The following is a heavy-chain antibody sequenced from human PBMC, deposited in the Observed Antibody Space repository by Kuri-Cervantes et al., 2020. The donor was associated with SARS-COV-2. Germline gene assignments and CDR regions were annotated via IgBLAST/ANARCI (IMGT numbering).Heavy chain of an antibody. CDR1: GFIFSSYG. V-gene: IGHV3-30*19. Sequence: LSLTCAASGFIFSSYGMHWVRQAPGKGLEWVAVISYDGSNKYYADSVKGRFTISRDNSKNTLYLQMNSLRAEDTAVYYCARVNDVIAARLHDAFDIWGQGTMVTVSS. CDR3: ARVNDVIAARLHDAFDI. J-gene: IGHJ3*02. CDR2: ISYDGSNK. D-gene: IGHD6-6*01.